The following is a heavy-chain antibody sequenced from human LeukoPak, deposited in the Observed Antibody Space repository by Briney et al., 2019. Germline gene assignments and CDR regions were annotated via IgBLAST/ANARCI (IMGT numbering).Heavy chain of an antibody. D-gene: IGHD1-26*01. J-gene: IGHJ4*02. V-gene: IGHV1-18*01. Sequence: YTFSXXXITWVRQAPGQGLEWMGWISGYNGNTKYAQQLQGRVTMTTDTSTTTSYMELRSLRSDDTAVYYCARNFPVWEFDYWGQGTLVTVSS. CDR2: ISGYNGNT. CDR1: YTFSXXX. CDR3: ARNFPVWEFDY.